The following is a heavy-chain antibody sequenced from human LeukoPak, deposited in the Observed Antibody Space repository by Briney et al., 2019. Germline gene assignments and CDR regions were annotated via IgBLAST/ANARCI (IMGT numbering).Heavy chain of an antibody. J-gene: IGHJ4*02. CDR2: IYHSGSS. CDR1: GVSISSYD. D-gene: IGHD1-26*01. CDR3: ARRSGSRRDFDY. V-gene: IGHV4-59*08. Sequence: SETLSLTCTVSGVSISSYDWSWIRQPPGKGLEWIGYIYHSGSSNYNPSLKSRGTISVDTAKNQFSLKLSSVTAADTAVYYCARRSGSRRDFDYWGQGTLVTVSS.